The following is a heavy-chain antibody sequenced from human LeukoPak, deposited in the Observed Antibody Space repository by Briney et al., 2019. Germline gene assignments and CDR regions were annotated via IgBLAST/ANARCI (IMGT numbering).Heavy chain of an antibody. D-gene: IGHD3-9*01. V-gene: IGHV4-34*01. CDR3: ARLPRGVLLRCFDWFGPPYYMDV. CDR1: GGSFSGYY. CDR2: INHSGST. J-gene: IGHJ6*03. Sequence: SETLSLTCAVYGGSFSGYYWSWIRQPPGKGLEWIGEINHSGSTNYNPSLKSRVTISVDTSKNQFSLKLSSVTAADTAMYYCARLPRGVLLRCFDWFGPPYYMDVWGKGTTVTISS.